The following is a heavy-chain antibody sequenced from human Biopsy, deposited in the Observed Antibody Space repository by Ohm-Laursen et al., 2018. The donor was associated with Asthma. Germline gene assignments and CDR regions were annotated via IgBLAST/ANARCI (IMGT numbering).Heavy chain of an antibody. D-gene: IGHD3-9*01. J-gene: IGHJ3*02. CDR3: ARTYFDFLTGQVHDAFAM. CDR1: GYTFINYA. V-gene: IGHV1-3*01. Sequence: ASVKVSCKASGYTFINYAIHWVRQAPGHSLEWMGWINAANGNTKYSQKFQGRLTISRDTSASTAYMDLSSLRSEGTAVYYCARTYFDFLTGQVHDAFAMWGLGTMVTVSS. CDR2: INAANGNT.